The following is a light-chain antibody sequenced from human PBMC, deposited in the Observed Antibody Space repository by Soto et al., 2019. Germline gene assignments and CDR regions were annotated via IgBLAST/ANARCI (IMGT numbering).Light chain of an antibody. CDR1: SGSVSTSYY. J-gene: IGLJ3*02. V-gene: IGLV8-61*01. Sequence: QAVVTQEPSFSVSPGRTVTLTCGLTSGSVSTSYYPSWYQQTPGQAPRTLIYNTNTRSSGVPDRFSGSILGNKAALTITGAQADDESDHYCVLYMGSGISVFGGGTKLTVL. CDR3: VLYMGSGISV. CDR2: NTN.